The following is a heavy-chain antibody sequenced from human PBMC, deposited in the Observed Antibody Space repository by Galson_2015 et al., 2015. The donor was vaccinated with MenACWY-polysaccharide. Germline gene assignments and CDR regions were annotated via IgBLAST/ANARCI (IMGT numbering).Heavy chain of an antibody. CDR1: GFAFNSYG. J-gene: IGHJ4*02. CDR3: ARVTQGRNGENFVDY. CDR2: ISYDGSNK. Sequence: SLRLSYAASGFAFNSYGKHWVRQAPGKGLEREAVISYDGSNKYYADSVKGRFTISRDTSKNTLYLQMNSLRAEDTAVYYCARVTQGRNGENFVDYWVQGTLVTVSS. V-gene: IGHV3-30*03. D-gene: IGHD2-15*01.